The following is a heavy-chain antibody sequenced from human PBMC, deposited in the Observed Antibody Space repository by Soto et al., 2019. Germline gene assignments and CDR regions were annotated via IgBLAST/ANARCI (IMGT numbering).Heavy chain of an antibody. CDR1: GYTFTAYA. CDR3: ARPRQGYDGYYIPFDF. V-gene: IGHV1-3*01. J-gene: IGHJ4*01. D-gene: IGHD3-22*01. CDR2: INVGKGNT. Sequence: ASVKVSCKASGYTFTAYAIHWMRQAPGQRLEWMGWINVGKGNTRYSEKFQDRVTISRDTSASTAYLELGSLTSGDTAVYYCARPRQGYDGYYIPFDFWGHGTLVTVSS.